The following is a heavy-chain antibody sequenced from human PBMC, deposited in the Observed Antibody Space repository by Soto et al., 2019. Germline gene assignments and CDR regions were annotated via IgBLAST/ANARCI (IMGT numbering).Heavy chain of an antibody. V-gene: IGHV1-69*13. CDR1: GYNFSDYY. J-gene: IGHJ6*02. CDR3: ARGSGYSYGRYYYYGMDV. CDR2: IIPIFGTA. Sequence: GAAVKVSCKASGYNFSDYYIHWVRQAPGQGLEWMGGIIPIFGTANYAQKFQGRVTITADESTSTAYMELSSLRSEDTAVYYCARGSGYSYGRYYYYGMDVWGQGTTVTGSS. D-gene: IGHD5-18*01.